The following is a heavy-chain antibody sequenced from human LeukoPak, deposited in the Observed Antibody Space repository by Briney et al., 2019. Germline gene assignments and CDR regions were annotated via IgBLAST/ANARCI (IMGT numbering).Heavy chain of an antibody. D-gene: IGHD5-24*01. V-gene: IGHV4-59*01. J-gene: IGHJ4*02. CDR2: IYYSGST. CDR3: ARKARDGYKFDY. CDR1: GGSIGGYY. Sequence: SETLSLTCTVSGGSIGGYYWSWIRQPPGKGLEWIGYIYYSGSTNYNPSLKSRVTISVDTSKNQFSLKLSSVTAADTAVYYCARKARDGYKFDYWGQGTLVTVSS.